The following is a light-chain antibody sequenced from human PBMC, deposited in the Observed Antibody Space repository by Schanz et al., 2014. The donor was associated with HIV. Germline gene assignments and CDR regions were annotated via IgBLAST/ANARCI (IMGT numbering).Light chain of an antibody. CDR1: SSDIGAGSD. J-gene: IGLJ2*01. Sequence: QSVLTQPPSVSGAPGQRVTISCTGSSSDIGAGSDVHWYQQLPGTAPKLLIYRDINRPSGVPDRFSGSKSGASASLAITGLQAEDEADYYCCSYARSSTNVVFGGGTKLTVL. CDR3: CSYARSSTNVV. CDR2: RDI. V-gene: IGLV1-40*01.